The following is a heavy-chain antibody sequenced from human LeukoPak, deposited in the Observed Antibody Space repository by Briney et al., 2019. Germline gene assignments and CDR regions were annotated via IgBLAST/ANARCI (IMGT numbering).Heavy chain of an antibody. J-gene: IGHJ4*02. CDR3: AREGRFLDGYGGDY. CDR1: GFTFSSYW. V-gene: IGHV3-7*01. D-gene: IGHD3/OR15-3a*01. CDR2: IKQDRSEK. Sequence: GGSLRLSXAASGFTFSSYWMSWVRQAPGKGLEWVANIKQDRSEKYFVDSVKGRFTISRDNAKNSLYLQMNSLRAEDTAVYYCAREGRFLDGYGGDYWGQGTLVTASS.